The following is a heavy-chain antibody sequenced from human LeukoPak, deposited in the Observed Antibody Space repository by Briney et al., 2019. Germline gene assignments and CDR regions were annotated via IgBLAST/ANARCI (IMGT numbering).Heavy chain of an antibody. CDR3: ARDSYYDILTGYSNWFDP. J-gene: IGHJ5*02. CDR1: GGTFSIYA. Sequence: SVKVSCKASGGTFSIYAISWVRQAPGQGLEWMGGIIPIFGTANYAQKFQGRVTITADESTSTAYMELSSLRSEDTAVYYCARDSYYDILTGYSNWFDPWGQGTLVTVSS. V-gene: IGHV1-69*01. CDR2: IIPIFGTA. D-gene: IGHD3-9*01.